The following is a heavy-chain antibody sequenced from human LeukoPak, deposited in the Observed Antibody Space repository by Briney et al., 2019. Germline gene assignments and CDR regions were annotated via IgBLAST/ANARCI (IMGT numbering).Heavy chain of an antibody. CDR2: ISGSGGST. Sequence: GRSLRLSCAASGFTFSSYAMSWVRQAPGKGLEWVSAISGSGGSTYYADSVKGRFTISRDNSKNTLYLQMNSLRAEDTAVYYCARQYCSSTSCSYHYFDYWGQGTLVTVSS. D-gene: IGHD2-2*01. J-gene: IGHJ4*02. CDR3: ARQYCSSTSCSYHYFDY. V-gene: IGHV3-23*01. CDR1: GFTFSSYA.